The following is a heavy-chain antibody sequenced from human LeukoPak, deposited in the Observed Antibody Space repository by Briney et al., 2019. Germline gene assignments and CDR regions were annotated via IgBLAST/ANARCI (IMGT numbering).Heavy chain of an antibody. CDR2: ISSSGSTI. J-gene: IGHJ4*02. CDR3: AMGSRSVY. Sequence: GGSLRLSCAASGFTFSSYEMNWVRQAPGKGLDWVSYISSSGSTIYYADSVKGRFSICRDNAKNSLYLQMNSLRAEDTAVYYCAMGSRSVYWGQGTLVTVSS. CDR1: GFTFSSYE. D-gene: IGHD1-26*01. V-gene: IGHV3-48*03.